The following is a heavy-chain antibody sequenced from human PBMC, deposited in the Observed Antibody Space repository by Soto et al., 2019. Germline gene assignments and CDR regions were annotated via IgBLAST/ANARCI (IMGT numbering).Heavy chain of an antibody. CDR3: AREQSSSCSFDY. D-gene: IGHD6-13*01. J-gene: IGHJ4*02. CDR2: MNPKSGNT. Sequence: QVQLVQSGAEVKKPGASVKVSCKASGYTFTSYDINWVRQATGQGLEWMGWMNPKSGNTGYAQKFEGRVTMTRNTSLRTAYLEPSILRSEDTAVYYCAREQSSSCSFDYWGPGTLVTVSS. CDR1: GYTFTSYD. V-gene: IGHV1-8*01.